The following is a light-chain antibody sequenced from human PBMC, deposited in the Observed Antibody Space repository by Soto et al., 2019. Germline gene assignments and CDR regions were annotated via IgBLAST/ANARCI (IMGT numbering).Light chain of an antibody. Sequence: QSVLTQPPSVSGAPGQRVTISCTGSSSNIGAGYDVHWYQQLPGRAPKLLIYGNTNRPSGVPDRFSGSKSGTSAFLAITGLQAEDEADYYCLSFDSSLSVVFGGGTKL. V-gene: IGLV1-40*01. CDR3: LSFDSSLSVV. J-gene: IGLJ2*01. CDR1: SSNIGAGYD. CDR2: GNT.